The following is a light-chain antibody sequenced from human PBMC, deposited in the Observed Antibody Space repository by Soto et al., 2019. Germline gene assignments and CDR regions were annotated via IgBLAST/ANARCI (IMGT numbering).Light chain of an antibody. V-gene: IGKV1-16*01. CDR2: AAS. CDR1: QGISNN. CDR3: LQYYTYPQT. J-gene: IGKJ1*01. Sequence: DIQMTQSPSSLSASIGDRVTLTCRASQGISNNLAWFQQKPGKAPQNLIYAASTLRYEVPSRFSGSGSGTDFTLTINNLQPEDFASYYCLQYYTYPQTFGRGTTVDI.